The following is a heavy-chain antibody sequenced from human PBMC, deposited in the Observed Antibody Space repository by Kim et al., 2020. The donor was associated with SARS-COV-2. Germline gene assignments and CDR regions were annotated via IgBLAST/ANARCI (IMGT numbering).Heavy chain of an antibody. D-gene: IGHD5-12*01. V-gene: IGHV3-30*18. Sequence: LSLTCAASGFTFSSYGMHWVRQAPGKGLEWVAVISYDGSNKYYADSVKGRFTISRDNSKNTLYLQMNSLRAEDTAVYYCAKAMDVEMATIFYYGMDV. CDR1: GFTFSSYG. CDR3: AKAMDVEMATIFYYGMDV. J-gene: IGHJ6*01. CDR2: ISYDGSNK.